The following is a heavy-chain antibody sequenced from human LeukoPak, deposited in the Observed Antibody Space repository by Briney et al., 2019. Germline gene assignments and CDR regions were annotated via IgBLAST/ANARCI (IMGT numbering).Heavy chain of an antibody. D-gene: IGHD1-1*01. CDR2: TYYGSKWYN. J-gene: IGHJ4*02. CDR1: GYTFCSNSAA. Sequence: SQTLSLTCAVSGYTFCSNSAAWNWLRQSPSRGLEWLGRTYYGSKWYNDYAVSVKSRITINPDTSKNQFSLQLNSVTPEDTAVYYCVRGNLQFDYWGQGTLVTVSS. V-gene: IGHV6-1*01. CDR3: VRGNLQFDY.